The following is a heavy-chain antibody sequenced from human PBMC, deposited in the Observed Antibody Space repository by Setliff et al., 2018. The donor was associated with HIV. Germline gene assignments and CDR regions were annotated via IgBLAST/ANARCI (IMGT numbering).Heavy chain of an antibody. J-gene: IGHJ6*03. D-gene: IGHD2-2*01. Sequence: LSLTCTVSGGSISSGNYYWSWIRQPAGKGLEWIGRISSSGRTNYNPSLKSRVTISINTSKNQFSLKLSSVTAADTAVYYCAKDRDIVVVPASPQGYYYYMDVWGKGTTVTVS. V-gene: IGHV4-61*02. CDR2: ISSSGRT. CDR1: GGSISSGNYY. CDR3: AKDRDIVVVPASPQGYYYYMDV.